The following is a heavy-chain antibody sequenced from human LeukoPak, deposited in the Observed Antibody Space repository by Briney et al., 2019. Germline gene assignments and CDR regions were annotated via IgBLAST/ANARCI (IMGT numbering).Heavy chain of an antibody. D-gene: IGHD6-13*01. CDR1: GYTFTSYY. CDR3: ARVPHIAAAGDY. V-gene: IGHV1-46*01. CDR2: INPSGGST. Sequence: ASVKVSCNASGYTFTSYYMHWVRQAPGQWLEWMGIINPSGGSTSYAQKFQGRVTMTRDTSTSTVYMELSSLRSEDTAVYYCARVPHIAAAGDYWGQGTLVTVSS. J-gene: IGHJ4*02.